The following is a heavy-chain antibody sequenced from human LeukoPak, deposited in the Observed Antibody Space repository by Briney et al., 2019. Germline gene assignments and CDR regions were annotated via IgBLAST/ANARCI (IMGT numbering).Heavy chain of an antibody. Sequence: PGGSLRLSCAASGFTFSNYGMHWVRQAPGKGLEWVAVIWYDGSNKYYADSAKGRFTISRDNPKNTLYLQMNSLRAEDTAVYYCARAHYYYDRSGSRNDYWYFDLWGRGTLVTVSS. V-gene: IGHV3-33*01. J-gene: IGHJ2*01. CDR3: ARAHYYYDRSGSRNDYWYFDL. D-gene: IGHD3-22*01. CDR1: GFTFSNYG. CDR2: IWYDGSNK.